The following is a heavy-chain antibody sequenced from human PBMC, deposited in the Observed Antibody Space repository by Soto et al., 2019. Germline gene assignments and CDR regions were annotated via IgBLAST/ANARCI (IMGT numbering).Heavy chain of an antibody. V-gene: IGHV4-31*03. CDR1: GASISSGGYY. CDR3: ARDYSGYSLFDY. J-gene: IGHJ4*02. Sequence: QVHLQESGPGLVKPSQTLSLTCTVSGASISSGGYYWSWIRQHPVKGLEWIGYIHYSGSTYYNPSLTSRVTMSVDTSENQFSLNLKSVTAADSAVYYCARDYSGYSLFDYWGQGTLVTVSS. D-gene: IGHD5-18*01. CDR2: IHYSGST.